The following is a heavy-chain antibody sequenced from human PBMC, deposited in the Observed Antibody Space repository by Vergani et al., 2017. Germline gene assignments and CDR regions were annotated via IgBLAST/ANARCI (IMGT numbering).Heavy chain of an antibody. V-gene: IGHV2-26*04. CDR2: IFSNDEK. Sequence: QVTLKESGPVLVKPTETLTLTCTVSGFSLSNARKGVSWIRQPPGKALEWLAHIFSNDEKCYSTFRKGRLTISKDTPKSQVVLTMTNMDPVDTATYYCAWMGRWEYGMDVWGQGTTVTVSS. CDR1: GFSLSNARKG. D-gene: IGHD1-26*01. J-gene: IGHJ6*02. CDR3: AWMGRWEYGMDV.